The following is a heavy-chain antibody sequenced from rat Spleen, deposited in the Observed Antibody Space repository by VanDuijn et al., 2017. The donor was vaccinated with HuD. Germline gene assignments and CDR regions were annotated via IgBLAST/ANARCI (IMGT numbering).Heavy chain of an antibody. CDR3: ARRYDFDY. J-gene: IGHJ4*01. D-gene: IGHD1-11*01. CDR1: GFTFSSYW. Sequence: EVQLVESGGGLVQPGRSLKLSCVASGFTFSSYWMYWIRQAPRKGLEWVASISTDGGNTYYRDSVKGRFTISRDNAKNALYLQMNNLRSEDTATYYCARRYDFDYWGQGTSVTVSA. CDR2: ISTDGGNT. V-gene: IGHV5-58*01.